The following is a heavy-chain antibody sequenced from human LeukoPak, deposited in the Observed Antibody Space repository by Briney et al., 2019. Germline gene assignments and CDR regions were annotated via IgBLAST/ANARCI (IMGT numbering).Heavy chain of an antibody. J-gene: IGHJ4*02. D-gene: IGHD6-13*01. CDR3: ARVNQGRGSWFFDY. CDR2: ISSSSSYT. Sequence: PGGSLRVSCAASGFAFSDYYVSWISQAPGKGLEWVSYISSSSSYTNYADSVKGRFTISRDNAKNSLYLQMNSLRAEDTAVYYCARVNQGRGSWFFDYWGQGTLVTVSS. CDR1: GFAFSDYY. V-gene: IGHV3-11*05.